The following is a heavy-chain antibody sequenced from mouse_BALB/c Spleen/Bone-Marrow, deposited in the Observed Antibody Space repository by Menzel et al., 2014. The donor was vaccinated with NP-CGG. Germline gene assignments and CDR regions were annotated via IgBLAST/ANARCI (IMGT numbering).Heavy chain of an antibody. J-gene: IGHJ4*01. CDR2: IDPANGNT. V-gene: IGHV14-3*02. CDR1: GFNIKDTY. Sequence: DVQLQEFGAELVKPGASVKLSCTASGFNIKDTYMHWVKQRPEQGLEWIGRIDPANGNTKYDPKFQGKATITADTSSNTAYLQLSSLTSEDTAVYFCARAYYGNCPYAMDYWGQGTSVTVSS. CDR3: ARAYYGNCPYAMDY. D-gene: IGHD2-10*01.